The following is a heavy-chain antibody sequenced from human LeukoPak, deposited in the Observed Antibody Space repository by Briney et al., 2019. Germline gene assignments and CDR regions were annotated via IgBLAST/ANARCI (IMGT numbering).Heavy chain of an antibody. Sequence: SETLSLTCTVSGGSISSYYWSWIRQPPGKGLEWIGYIYYSGSTNYNPSLKSRVTISVDTSKNQFSLKLSSVTAADTAVHYCAREVGYSYPTFDYWGQGTLVTVSS. CDR2: IYYSGST. V-gene: IGHV4-59*01. D-gene: IGHD5-18*01. CDR3: AREVGYSYPTFDY. CDR1: GGSISSYY. J-gene: IGHJ4*02.